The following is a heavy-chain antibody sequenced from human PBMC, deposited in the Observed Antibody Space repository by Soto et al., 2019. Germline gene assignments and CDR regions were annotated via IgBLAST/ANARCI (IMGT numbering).Heavy chain of an antibody. Sequence: VGSTRLSCAASGFTFSDYYMSWIRQAPGKGLEWVSYISSSGSTIYYADSVKGRFTISRDNAKNSLYLQMNSLRAEDTAVYYCAREQERVGATAFDYWGQGTLVTVSS. D-gene: IGHD1-26*01. CDR2: ISSSGSTI. J-gene: IGHJ4*02. CDR1: GFTFSDYY. CDR3: AREQERVGATAFDY. V-gene: IGHV3-11*01.